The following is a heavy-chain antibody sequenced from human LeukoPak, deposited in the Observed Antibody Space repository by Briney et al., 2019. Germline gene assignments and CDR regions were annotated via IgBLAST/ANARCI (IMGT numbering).Heavy chain of an antibody. Sequence: GGSLRLSCAASGFTFSSYAMHWVRQAPGKGLEWVAVISYDGSNKYYADSVKGRFTISRDDSKNTLYLQMNSLRAEDTAVYYCARDRDAFDIWGQGTMVTVSS. CDR3: ARDRDAFDI. J-gene: IGHJ3*02. CDR1: GFTFSSYA. V-gene: IGHV3-30*04. CDR2: ISYDGSNK.